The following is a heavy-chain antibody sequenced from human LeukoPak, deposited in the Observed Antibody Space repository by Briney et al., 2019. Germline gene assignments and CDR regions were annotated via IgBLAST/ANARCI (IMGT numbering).Heavy chain of an antibody. V-gene: IGHV3-7*01. CDR1: GFTFSTYW. D-gene: IGHD4-11*01. J-gene: IGHJ4*02. CDR2: IKGDGSLI. CDR3: AREGLPYSGDY. Sequence: GGSLRLSCSTSGFTFSTYWMSWVRQTTEKGFEWVANIKGDGSLINYADSVKGRFTTSRDNAKNSLSLQMNSLTADDTGLYYCAREGLPYSGDYWGQGTLVTVSS.